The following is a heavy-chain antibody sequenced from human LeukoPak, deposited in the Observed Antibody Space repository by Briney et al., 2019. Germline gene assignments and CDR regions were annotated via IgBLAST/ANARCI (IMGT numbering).Heavy chain of an antibody. CDR1: GFTFSSYA. CDR3: AYSTVLIRGYY. Sequence: PGGSLRLSCAASGFTFSSYAMSWIRQPPGKGLEWIGEINHSGSTKYNPSLKSRVTISVDTSKNQFSLKLSSVTAADTAVYYCAYSTVLIRGYYWGQGTLVTVSS. CDR2: INHSGST. D-gene: IGHD4-23*01. V-gene: IGHV4-34*08. J-gene: IGHJ4*02.